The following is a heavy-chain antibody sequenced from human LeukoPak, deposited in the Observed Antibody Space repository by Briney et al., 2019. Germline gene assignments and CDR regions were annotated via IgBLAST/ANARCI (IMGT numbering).Heavy chain of an antibody. CDR3: AKEWYSSSWYDYFDY. V-gene: IGHV3-53*01. Sequence: GGSLRLSCAASGFTVNSSYMSWVRQAPGKGLEWVSLLYSGGNTYYADSVKGRFTISRDTSKNTLYLQMNSLRAEDTAVYYCAKEWYSSSWYDYFDYWGQGTLVTVSS. J-gene: IGHJ4*02. D-gene: IGHD6-13*01. CDR1: GFTVNSSY. CDR2: LYSGGNT.